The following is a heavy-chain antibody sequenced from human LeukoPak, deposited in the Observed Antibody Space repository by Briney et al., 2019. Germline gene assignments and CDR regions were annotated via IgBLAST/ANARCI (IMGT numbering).Heavy chain of an antibody. CDR3: ARGAAAGIAVAGTYDY. J-gene: IGHJ4*02. V-gene: IGHV3-7*01. CDR1: GFTFSSYW. D-gene: IGHD6-19*01. Sequence: GGSLRLSCAASGFTFSSYWMSWVRQAPGKGLEWVANIKQDGSEKYYVDSVKGRFTISRDNAKNSLYLQMNSLRAEDTAVYYCARGAAAGIAVAGTYDYWGQGTLVTVSP. CDR2: IKQDGSEK.